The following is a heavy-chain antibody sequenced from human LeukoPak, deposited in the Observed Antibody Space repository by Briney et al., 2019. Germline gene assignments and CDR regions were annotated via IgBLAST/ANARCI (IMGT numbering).Heavy chain of an antibody. V-gene: IGHV3-72*01. CDR3: TRDYYDGSAYSSDY. Sequence: AGTLRLSCAASGFTFSDRYLDWVRQGQGKGLEWVGRTRNKANSYTTECAASVKGRLTSSRDDSKSIAYLQMNSLKTQDTAVYYCTRDYYDGSAYSSDYWGQGTLVTVSS. CDR2: TRNKANSYTT. J-gene: IGHJ4*02. CDR1: GFTFSDRY. D-gene: IGHD3-22*01.